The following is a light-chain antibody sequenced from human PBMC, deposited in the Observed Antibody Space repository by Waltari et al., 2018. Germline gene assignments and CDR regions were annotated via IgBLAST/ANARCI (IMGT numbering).Light chain of an antibody. J-gene: IGLJ3*02. CDR2: GNT. Sequence: QSVLTQPPSASGAPGQRVTISCSGGISNIATSYVHWYQQRPGAAPKLLIYGNTQRPSGVPDRFSGSRSGTSASLAISGLQPEDEADYYCASWDNGRHWVFGGGTTLTVL. CDR3: ASWDNGRHWV. V-gene: IGLV1-44*01. CDR1: ISNIATSY.